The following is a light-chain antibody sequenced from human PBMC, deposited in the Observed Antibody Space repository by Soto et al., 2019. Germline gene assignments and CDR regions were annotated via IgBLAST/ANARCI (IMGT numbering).Light chain of an antibody. CDR3: QQYGSSPPIT. CDR2: DIS. V-gene: IGKV3D-15*01. Sequence: EILMTQSPATLSVSPGERVTLSCRASQSVSTSLAWYQQKPGQAPRLLIYDISARATGIPTRFSGSGSGTEFTLTISSLQSEDFAVYYCQQYGSSPPITFGQGTRLEI. CDR1: QSVSTS. J-gene: IGKJ5*01.